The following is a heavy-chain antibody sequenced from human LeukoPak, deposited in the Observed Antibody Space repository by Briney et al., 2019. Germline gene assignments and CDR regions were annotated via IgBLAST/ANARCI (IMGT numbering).Heavy chain of an antibody. CDR3: ARAPGGFHGDYSPIAY. J-gene: IGHJ4*02. CDR2: TSDDGSTK. D-gene: IGHD4-17*01. V-gene: IGHV3-30-3*01. Sequence: GRSLRLSCTASGFTFSSYAMHWVRQAPGKGLQWLALTSDDGSTKYNADSVKGRFTISRDNSQNTLFLQMNSLRAEETAMYYCARAPGGFHGDYSPIAYWGQGTLVTVSS. CDR1: GFTFSSYA.